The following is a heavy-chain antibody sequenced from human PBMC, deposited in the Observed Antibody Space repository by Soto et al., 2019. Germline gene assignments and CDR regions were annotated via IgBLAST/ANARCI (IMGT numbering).Heavy chain of an antibody. CDR2: IKGKTDGETT. J-gene: IGHJ4*02. CDR3: TTTPGVRWDPIGSQDY. V-gene: IGHV3-15*01. D-gene: IGHD4-17*01. CDR1: GFSFKYAW. Sequence: GGSLRLSCAASGFSFKYAWMSWVRQAPGKGLEWVGRIKGKTDGETTDYAAPVKGRFTISRHDSINTLYLQMNSLRTDDTAVYYCTTTPGVRWDPIGSQDYWGQGTLVTVSS.